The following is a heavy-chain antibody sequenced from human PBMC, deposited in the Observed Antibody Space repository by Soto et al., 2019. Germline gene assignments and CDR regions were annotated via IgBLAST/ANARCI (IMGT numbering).Heavy chain of an antibody. J-gene: IGHJ4*02. V-gene: IGHV3-23*01. CDR2: ISGSGGST. Sequence: GGSLRLSCAASGFTFSSYAMSWVRQAPGKGLEWVSAISGSGGSTYYADSVRGRFTFSRDNSKNKLYLQMNNLRAEDTAVYYCAKDPSALVRPQYFDYWGQGTLVTVSS. CDR3: AKDPSALVRPQYFDY. CDR1: GFTFSSYA. D-gene: IGHD1-1*01.